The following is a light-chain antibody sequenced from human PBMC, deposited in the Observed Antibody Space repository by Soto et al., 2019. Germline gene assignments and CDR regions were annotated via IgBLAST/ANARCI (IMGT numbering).Light chain of an antibody. Sequence: EIVLTQSPGTLSLSPGERATLSCRASQSVSSRYLAWYQQKPGQAPRLLIYGVSSRATGIPDRFSGSGSGTDLTLTISRLEPEDFAVYYCQQYGSSPRVTFGPGTKVDIK. CDR2: GVS. CDR1: QSVSSRY. J-gene: IGKJ3*01. CDR3: QQYGSSPRVT. V-gene: IGKV3-20*01.